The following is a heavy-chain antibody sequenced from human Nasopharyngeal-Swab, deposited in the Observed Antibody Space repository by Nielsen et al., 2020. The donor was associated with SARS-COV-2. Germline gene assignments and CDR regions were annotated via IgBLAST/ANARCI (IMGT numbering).Heavy chain of an antibody. Sequence: ASVKVSCKASGYTFTSYDINWVRQATGQGLEWMGWMNPNSGNTGYAQKFQGRVTMTRDTSTSTAYMELSSLTSEDTAIYYCATPGYRSGHYFFDNWGQGTLVTVSS. CDR3: ATPGYRSGHYFFDN. CDR2: MNPNSGNT. J-gene: IGHJ4*02. D-gene: IGHD5-18*01. CDR1: GYTFTSYD. V-gene: IGHV1-8*01.